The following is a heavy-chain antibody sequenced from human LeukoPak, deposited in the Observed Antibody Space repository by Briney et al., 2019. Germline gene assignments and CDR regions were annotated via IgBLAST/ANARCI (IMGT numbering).Heavy chain of an antibody. D-gene: IGHD3-22*01. CDR1: GYTFTDYY. V-gene: IGHV1-2*06. Sequence: GASVKVSCKASGYTFTDYYMHWVRQAPGQGLEWLGRINPNSGGTNYAQKFQGRVTMTRDTSISTAYMELSRLRSDDTAVYYCAREYYDSSAYNQEAIDYWGQGTLVTVSS. CDR3: AREYYDSSAYNQEAIDY. CDR2: INPNSGGT. J-gene: IGHJ4*02.